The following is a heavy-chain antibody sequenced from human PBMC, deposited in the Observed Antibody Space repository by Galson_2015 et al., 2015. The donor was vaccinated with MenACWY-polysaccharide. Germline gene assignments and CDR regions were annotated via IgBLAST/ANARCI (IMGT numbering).Heavy chain of an antibody. Sequence: SVKVSCKASGYTFTDSYIHWVRQAPGEGLQWMGWINPKSGATNYAQNFQGWVTMTRDTSITTAYMELSRPTSDDTAVYYCAREERSTTMVSPDSWGQGTLVTVSS. CDR3: AREERSTTMVSPDS. V-gene: IGHV1-2*04. D-gene: IGHD5-18*01. J-gene: IGHJ4*02. CDR1: GYTFTDSY. CDR2: INPKSGAT.